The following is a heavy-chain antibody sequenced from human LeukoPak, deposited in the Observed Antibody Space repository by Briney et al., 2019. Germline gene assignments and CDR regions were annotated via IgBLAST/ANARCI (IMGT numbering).Heavy chain of an antibody. CDR1: GFTFSNYG. J-gene: IGHJ4*02. CDR2: ISHDGSRK. V-gene: IGHV3-30*18. CDR3: AKDLGVQWLLPYYFDY. D-gene: IGHD5-12*01. Sequence: GRSLRLSCAASGFTFSNYGMHWVRQAPGKGLEWVAVISHDGSRKYYADSVKGRFTISRDNTKNTLYLQMNSLRVEDTAVYYCAKDLGVQWLLPYYFDYWGQGILVTVSS.